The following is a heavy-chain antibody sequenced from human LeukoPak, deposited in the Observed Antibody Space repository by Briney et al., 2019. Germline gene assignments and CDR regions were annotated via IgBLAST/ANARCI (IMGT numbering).Heavy chain of an antibody. CDR3: ARDAPEGRGWLQFDRGFDY. Sequence: GASVTVSCKASGYTFTGYYMHWVRQAPGQGLEWMGWINPNSGGTNYAQKFQGRVTMTRDTSISTAYMELSRLRSDDTAVYYCARDAPEGRGWLQFDRGFDYWGQGTLVTVSS. D-gene: IGHD5-24*01. J-gene: IGHJ4*02. CDR2: INPNSGGT. CDR1: GYTFTGYY. V-gene: IGHV1-2*02.